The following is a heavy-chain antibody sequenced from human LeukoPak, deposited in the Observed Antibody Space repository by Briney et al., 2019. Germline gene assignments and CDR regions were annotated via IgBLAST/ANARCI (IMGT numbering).Heavy chain of an antibody. CDR1: GFTFSSYG. J-gene: IGHJ3*02. V-gene: IGHV3-23*01. Sequence: GGSLRLSCAASGFTFSSYGMSWVRQAPGKGLEWVSAISGSGGSTYYADAVKGRFTISGDNAKTSLYLQMNSLRVEDTAVYYCARDPDPNVVVVAFDDAFDIWGQGTMVTVSS. CDR3: ARDPDPNVVVVAFDDAFDI. CDR2: ISGSGGST. D-gene: IGHD5-12*01.